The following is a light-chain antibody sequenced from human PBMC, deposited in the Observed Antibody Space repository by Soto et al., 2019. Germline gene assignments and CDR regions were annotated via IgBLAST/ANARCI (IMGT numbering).Light chain of an antibody. CDR3: QQYGSSRT. V-gene: IGKV3-20*01. Sequence: EIVLTQSPGTLSLSPGERATLSCGASQSVSSSYLAWYQQKPGQAPRLLIYGASSRATGIPDRFSGSGSGTDFTLTISRMEPEDFAVDYCQQYGSSRTFGQGTKVDIK. CDR1: QSVSSSY. J-gene: IGKJ1*01. CDR2: GAS.